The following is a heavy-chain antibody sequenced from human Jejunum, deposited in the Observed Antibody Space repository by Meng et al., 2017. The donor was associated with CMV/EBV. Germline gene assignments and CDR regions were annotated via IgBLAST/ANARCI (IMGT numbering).Heavy chain of an antibody. J-gene: IGHJ4*02. V-gene: IGHV4-39*07. D-gene: IGHD5-18*01. CDR3: ARDSRGYSYGQLDY. Sequence: GGAGGSSSYYWGEIRQPPGKGLEWIGSIYYSGSTYYNPSLKSRVTISVDTSKNQFSLKLSSVTAADTAVYYCARDSRGYSYGQLDYWGQGTLVTVSS. CDR2: IYYSGST. CDR1: GGAGGSSSYY.